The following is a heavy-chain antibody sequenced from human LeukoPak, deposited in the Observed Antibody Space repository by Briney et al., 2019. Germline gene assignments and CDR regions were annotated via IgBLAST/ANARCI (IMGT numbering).Heavy chain of an antibody. CDR3: AREGDTNLYYYYMDV. Sequence: SETLSLTCTVSGGSIGTYYWSWIRQPPGKGLEWIGYIYYSGSTNYNPFLESRVTISVDTSKNQFSLMLSSVTAADTAVYYCAREGDTNLYYYYMDVWGKGTTVTVSS. J-gene: IGHJ6*03. V-gene: IGHV4-59*01. D-gene: IGHD1-14*01. CDR1: GGSIGTYY. CDR2: IYYSGST.